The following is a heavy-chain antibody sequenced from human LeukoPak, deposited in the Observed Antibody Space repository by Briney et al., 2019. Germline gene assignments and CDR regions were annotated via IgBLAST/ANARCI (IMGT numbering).Heavy chain of an antibody. CDR1: GFTFDDYA. J-gene: IGHJ4*02. D-gene: IGHD2-15*01. CDR3: AKETIPYCSGGSCTMGYFDY. Sequence: PGRSLRLSCAAYGFTFDDYAMHWVRQAPGKGLEWVSGISWNSGSIDYADSVKGRFTISRDNAKNSLYLQMNSLRAEDMALYYCAKETIPYCSGGSCTMGYFDYWGQGTLVTVSS. V-gene: IGHV3-9*03. CDR2: ISWNSGSI.